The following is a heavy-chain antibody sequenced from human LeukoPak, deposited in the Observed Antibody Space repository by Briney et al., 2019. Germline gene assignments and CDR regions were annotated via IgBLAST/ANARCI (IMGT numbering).Heavy chain of an antibody. CDR2: ISYSGST. J-gene: IGHJ5*02. CDR1: GGSISSHY. V-gene: IGHV4-59*08. D-gene: IGHD5-24*01. CDR3: ARRGVEMSAVQPDNWLDP. Sequence: PSETLSLTCSVSGGSISSHYYNWIRQSPGKGLEWIGRISYSGSTNYNPSLQSRVTISIDTSKNQFSLRLTSVTAADTAVYYCARRGVEMSAVQPDNWLDPWGQGTLVTVSS.